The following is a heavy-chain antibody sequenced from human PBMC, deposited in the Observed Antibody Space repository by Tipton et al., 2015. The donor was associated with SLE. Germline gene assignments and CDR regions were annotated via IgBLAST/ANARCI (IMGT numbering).Heavy chain of an antibody. CDR2: ISSSGSTI. CDR1: GFTFSSYE. D-gene: IGHD6-19*01. Sequence: SLRLSCAASGFTFSSYEMNWVRQAPGKGLEWVSYISSSGSTIYYADSVKGRFTISRDNAKNSLYLQMNSLRAEDTAVYYCARDLGVAGTLYYFDYWGQGTLVTVSS. CDR3: ARDLGVAGTLYYFDY. J-gene: IGHJ4*02. V-gene: IGHV3-48*03.